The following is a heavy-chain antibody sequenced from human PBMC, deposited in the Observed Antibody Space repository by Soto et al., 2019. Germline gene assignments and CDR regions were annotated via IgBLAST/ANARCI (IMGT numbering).Heavy chain of an antibody. CDR3: ARDPYYYDSSGYYHFDY. V-gene: IGHV1-2*02. CDR1: GYTFTGYY. D-gene: IGHD3-22*01. CDR2: INPNSGGT. Sequence: RASVKVSCKASGYTFTGYYMHWVRQAPGQGLEWMGWINPNSGGTNYAQKFQGRVTMTRDTSISTAYMELSRLRSDDTAVYYCARDPYYYDSSGYYHFDYWGQGTLVTVPS. J-gene: IGHJ4*02.